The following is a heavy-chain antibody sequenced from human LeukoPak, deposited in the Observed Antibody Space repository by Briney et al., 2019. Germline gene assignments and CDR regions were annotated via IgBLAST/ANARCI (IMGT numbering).Heavy chain of an antibody. Sequence: PGGSLRLSCVASGFTSSTYSMTWVRQAAGKGLEWVSSISTSSSYIYYADSVKGRFTISRHNAKKSLYLQMNSLGAEDTAVYYCARERAGVAATNNWFDPWGQGTLVTVSS. D-gene: IGHD2-15*01. V-gene: IGHV3-21*01. J-gene: IGHJ5*02. CDR1: GFTSSTYS. CDR3: ARERAGVAATNNWFDP. CDR2: ISTSSSYI.